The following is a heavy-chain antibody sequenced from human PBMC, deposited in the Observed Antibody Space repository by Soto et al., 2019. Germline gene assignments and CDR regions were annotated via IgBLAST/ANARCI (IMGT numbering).Heavy chain of an antibody. Sequence: PGGSLRLSCAASGFTFSSYGMHRVRQAPGKGLEWVAVISYDGSNKYYADSVKGRFTISRDNSKNTLYLQMNSLRAEDTAVYYCARGYYYGEAAGSYWGQGTLVTAPQ. CDR3: ARGYYYGEAAGSY. CDR2: ISYDGSNK. CDR1: GFTFSSYG. D-gene: IGHD4-17*01. J-gene: IGHJ4*02. V-gene: IGHV3-30*03.